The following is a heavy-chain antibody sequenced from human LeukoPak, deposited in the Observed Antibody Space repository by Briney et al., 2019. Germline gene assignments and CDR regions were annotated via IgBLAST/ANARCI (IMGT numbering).Heavy chain of an antibody. V-gene: IGHV1-46*01. CDR1: GYTFTSYY. CDR2: INPSGGST. Sequence: WASVKVSCKASGYTFTSYYMHWVRQAPGQGLEWMGIINPSGGSTSYAQKFQGRVTMTRDMSTSTVYMELSSLRSEDTAVYYCARDHEGYCSVGSCSATTHFDYWGQGTLVTVSS. CDR3: ARDHEGYCSVGSCSATTHFDY. J-gene: IGHJ4*02. D-gene: IGHD2-15*01.